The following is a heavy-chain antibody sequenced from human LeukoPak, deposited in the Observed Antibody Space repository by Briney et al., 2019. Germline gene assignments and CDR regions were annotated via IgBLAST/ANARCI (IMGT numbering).Heavy chain of an antibody. CDR3: ARGRRVRTGRYFDY. Sequence: SETLSLTCTVSGGSISSYYWSWIRQPPGKGLEWIGYIYHSGSANYNPSLKGRVTISVDTSKNQFSLKLSSVTAADTAVYYCARGRRVRTGRYFDYWGQGTLVTVSS. D-gene: IGHD3-10*01. J-gene: IGHJ4*02. CDR2: IYHSGSA. CDR1: GGSISSYY. V-gene: IGHV4-59*08.